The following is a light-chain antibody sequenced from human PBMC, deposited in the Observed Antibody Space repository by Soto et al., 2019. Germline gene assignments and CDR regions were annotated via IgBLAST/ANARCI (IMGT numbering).Light chain of an antibody. CDR3: QQYNNWPPFT. CDR1: QNLSSN. CDR2: GTS. V-gene: IGKV3-15*01. J-gene: IGKJ2*01. Sequence: EIVMTQSPATLSVSPGERATLSCRASQNLSSNLVWYQQKPGQAPRLLIYGTSTRATGIPARFSGSGSGTEFTLTISSLQSEDFAVYYCQQYNNWPPFTFGQGTKLEIK.